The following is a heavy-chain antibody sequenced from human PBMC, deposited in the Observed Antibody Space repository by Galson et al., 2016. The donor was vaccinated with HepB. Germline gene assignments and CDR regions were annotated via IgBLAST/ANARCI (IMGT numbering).Heavy chain of an antibody. CDR3: AKDAQLWSIAVAGTEPAVPSRD. D-gene: IGHD6-19*01. V-gene: IGHV3-30*18. CDR2: TSYDGSNK. Sequence: SLRLSCAASGFTFSNYGMHWVRQAPGKGLEWVAVTSYDGSNKYYAGSVKGRFTISRDNSKNTLYLQMNSLRAEDTAVFYCAKDAQLWSIAVAGTEPAVPSRDWGQGTMVTVSS. CDR1: GFTFSNYG. J-gene: IGHJ3*01.